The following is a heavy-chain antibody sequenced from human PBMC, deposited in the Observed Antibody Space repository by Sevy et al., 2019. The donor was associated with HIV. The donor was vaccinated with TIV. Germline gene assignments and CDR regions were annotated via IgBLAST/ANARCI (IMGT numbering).Heavy chain of an antibody. J-gene: IGHJ6*02. V-gene: IGHV1-8*02. D-gene: IGHD6-19*01. CDR1: GFNFRSYD. CDR3: ARVSGWHLRYGLDV. CDR2: MNTNTGNT. Sequence: ASVKVSCEASGFNFRSYDIYWVRQAPGQGLEWMGWMNTNTGNTGFAQKFQGRVTMTRNSSISTAYMELSNWRSEDTAVYYCARVSGWHLRYGLDVWGQGTTVTVS.